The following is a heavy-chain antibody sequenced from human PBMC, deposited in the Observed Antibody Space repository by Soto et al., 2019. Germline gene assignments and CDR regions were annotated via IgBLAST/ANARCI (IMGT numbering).Heavy chain of an antibody. CDR3: GRGDYANAFDI. CDR1: SGSISSGGYS. Sequence: SETLSLTCAVSSGSISSGGYSWNWIRQPPGKGPEWIGNIYHSGSTYYNASLKSRVTISVDRSKNQFSLKLSSVTAADTAVYYCGRGDYANAFDIWGQGTMVTVSS. CDR2: IYHSGST. D-gene: IGHD4-17*01. J-gene: IGHJ3*02. V-gene: IGHV4-30-2*01.